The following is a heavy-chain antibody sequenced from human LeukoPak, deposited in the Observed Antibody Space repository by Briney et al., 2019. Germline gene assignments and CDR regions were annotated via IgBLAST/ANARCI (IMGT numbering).Heavy chain of an antibody. CDR2: INWNSGRI. CDR3: AKDRDGSYYYGMDV. CDR1: GFTFDDFA. D-gene: IGHD5-24*01. Sequence: SGGSLRLSCAASGFTFDDFAMHWVRHAPGKGLEWVSGINWNSGRIGYADSVKGRFTISRDNAKNSLYLQMNSLRAEDTALYYCAKDRDGSYYYGMDVWGQGTTVTVSS. V-gene: IGHV3-9*01. J-gene: IGHJ6*02.